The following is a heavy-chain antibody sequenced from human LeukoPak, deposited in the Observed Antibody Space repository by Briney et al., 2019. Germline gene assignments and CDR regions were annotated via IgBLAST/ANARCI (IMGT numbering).Heavy chain of an antibody. Sequence: GGSLRLSCAASGFTFSSYEMNWVRQAPGKGLEWVSYISSSGSTIYYADSVKGRFTISRDNAKNSLYLQMNSLRAEDTAVYYCARNYDSSGYYYGGPRYFDYWGQGTLVTVSS. CDR3: ARNYDSSGYYYGGPRYFDY. CDR1: GFTFSSYE. J-gene: IGHJ4*02. CDR2: ISSSGSTI. D-gene: IGHD3-22*01. V-gene: IGHV3-48*03.